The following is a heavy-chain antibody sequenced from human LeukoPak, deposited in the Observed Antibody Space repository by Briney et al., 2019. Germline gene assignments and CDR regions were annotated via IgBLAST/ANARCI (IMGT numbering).Heavy chain of an antibody. D-gene: IGHD3-10*01. Sequence: PSETLSLTCTVSGGSISSSSYYWGWIRQPPGKGLEWIGSIYYSGSTYYNPSLKSRVTISVDTSKNQFSLELSSVTAADTAVYYCARRPVLLWFGELSGYFDYWGQGTLVTVSS. CDR2: IYYSGST. CDR3: ARRPVLLWFGELSGYFDY. V-gene: IGHV4-39*01. J-gene: IGHJ4*02. CDR1: GGSISSSSYY.